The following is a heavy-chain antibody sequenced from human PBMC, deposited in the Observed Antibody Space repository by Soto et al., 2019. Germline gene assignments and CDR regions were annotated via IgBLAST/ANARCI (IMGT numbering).Heavy chain of an antibody. V-gene: IGHV3-48*01. Sequence: EVQLVESGGGLVQPGGSLRLSCAASGFTFSSYSMNWVRQAPGKGLEWVSYISSSSSTIYYADSVKGRFTISRDNAKNSLYLQMNRLRAEDTAVYYCARDHITMIAGWFDPWGQGALVTVSS. CDR2: ISSSSSTI. CDR3: ARDHITMIAGWFDP. J-gene: IGHJ5*02. D-gene: IGHD3-22*01. CDR1: GFTFSSYS.